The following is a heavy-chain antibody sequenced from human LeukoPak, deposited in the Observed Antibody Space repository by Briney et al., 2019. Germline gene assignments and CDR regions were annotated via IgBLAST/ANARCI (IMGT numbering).Heavy chain of an antibody. CDR3: ARDRYYYDCSGYYQLDY. Sequence: SETLSLTCTVSGGSISSYYWSWIRQPAGKGLEWIGRIHTSGSTNYNPSLKSRVTMSVDTSKNQFSLKLSSVTAADTAVYYCARDRYYYDCSGYYQLDYWGQGTLVTVSS. D-gene: IGHD3-22*01. J-gene: IGHJ4*02. CDR2: IHTSGST. CDR1: GGSISSYY. V-gene: IGHV4-4*07.